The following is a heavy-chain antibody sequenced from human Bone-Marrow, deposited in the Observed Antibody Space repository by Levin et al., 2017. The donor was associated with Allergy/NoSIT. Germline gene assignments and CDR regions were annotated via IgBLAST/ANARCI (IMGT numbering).Heavy chain of an antibody. D-gene: IGHD6-19*01. V-gene: IGHV4-34*01. Sequence: SETLSLTCAVYGGSFSGYYWSWIRQPPGKGLEWIGEINHSGSTNYNPSLKSRVTISVDTSKNQFSLKLSSVTAADTAVYYCARGSEVAGGVDFDYWGQGTLVTVSS. CDR2: INHSGST. J-gene: IGHJ4*02. CDR3: ARGSEVAGGVDFDY. CDR1: GGSFSGYY.